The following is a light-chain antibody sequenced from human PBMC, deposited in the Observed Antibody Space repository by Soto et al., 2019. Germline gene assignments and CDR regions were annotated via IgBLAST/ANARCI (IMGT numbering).Light chain of an antibody. CDR3: RSYTTTSTML. Sequence: QSALTQPASVSGSLGQSITISCTGSNRDIGAYNLVSWYQQYPDTAPKLIMYEVRNRPSGVSYRFTGSRSGNTASLTISALQADDESTFYCRSYTTTSTMLFGGGTKLTVL. CDR2: EVR. J-gene: IGLJ3*02. CDR1: NRDIGAYNL. V-gene: IGLV2-14*01.